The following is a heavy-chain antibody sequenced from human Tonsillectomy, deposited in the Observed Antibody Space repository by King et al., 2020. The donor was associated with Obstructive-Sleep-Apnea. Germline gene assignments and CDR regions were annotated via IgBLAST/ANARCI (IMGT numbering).Heavy chain of an antibody. Sequence: EVQLVESGGGLVQPGGSLRLSCAASGFTFSSYWMSWVRQAPGKGLEWVANIKQDGSEKYYVDSVKGRFTISRDNAKNSLCLQMNSLRAEDTAVYYCARDDYYGSGRGDYYYYGMAVWGQGTTVTVSS. J-gene: IGHJ6*02. CDR1: GFTFSSYW. CDR3: ARDDYYGSGRGDYYYYGMAV. CDR2: IKQDGSEK. V-gene: IGHV3-7*01. D-gene: IGHD3-10*01.